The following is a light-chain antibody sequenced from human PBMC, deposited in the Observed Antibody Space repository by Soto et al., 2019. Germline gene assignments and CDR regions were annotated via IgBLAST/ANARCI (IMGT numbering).Light chain of an antibody. V-gene: IGKV1-5*03. CDR3: QQYDVSSS. CDR2: KTS. J-gene: IGKJ1*01. CDR1: ESIGRW. Sequence: IQMTQSPSTLSASMGGTVTITCRASESIGRWLAWYQQKPGKVPRLLIYKTSNLESGVPPRFSGSGSGTEFTLSISSLQPDDVATYYCQQYDVSSSFGQGTKVEL.